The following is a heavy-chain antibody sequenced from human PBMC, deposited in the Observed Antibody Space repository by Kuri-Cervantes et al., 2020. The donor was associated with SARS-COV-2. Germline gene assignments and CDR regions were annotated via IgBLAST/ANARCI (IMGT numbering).Heavy chain of an antibody. J-gene: IGHJ5*02. CDR1: GFTFSSYE. V-gene: IGHV3-48*03. Sequence: GGSLRLSCAASGFTFSSYEMNWVRQAPGKGLEWVSYISSSGSTIYYADSVKGRFTISRDNAKNSLYLQMNSLRAEDTAVYYCARVPRRHSYGSFDPWGQGTLVTVSS. CDR2: ISSSGSTI. D-gene: IGHD5-18*01. CDR3: ARVPRRHSYGSFDP.